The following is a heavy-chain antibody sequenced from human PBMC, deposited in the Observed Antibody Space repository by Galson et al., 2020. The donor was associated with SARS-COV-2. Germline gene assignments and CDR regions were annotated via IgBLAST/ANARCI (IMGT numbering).Heavy chain of an antibody. CDR2: IYSEGSST. J-gene: IGHJ6*02. V-gene: IGHV3-74*01. CDR1: GFTFSSYW. CDR3: ARDENGNKGMDV. Sequence: ALHGESLKISCAASGFTFSSYWMHWVRQAPGKGLVWVSRIYSEGSSTSYADSVKGRFTISGDNAKNTLYLQMNSLRAEDTAVYYCARDENGNKGMDVWGQGTTVTVSS. D-gene: IGHD2-8*01.